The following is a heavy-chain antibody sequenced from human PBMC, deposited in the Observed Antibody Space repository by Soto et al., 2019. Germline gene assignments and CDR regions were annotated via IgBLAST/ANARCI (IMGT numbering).Heavy chain of an antibody. CDR3: LRLDVDSSSWLYLHY. V-gene: IGHV4-59*01. J-gene: IGHJ4*02. Sequence: PSETLSLTCTVSGDSISSYYWSWVRQPPGKGLEWIGYIYYIGSTDYNPSLKSRVTISVDTSKNQFSLKMRSVTAADTAVYYCLRLDVDSSSWLYLHYWGQGTLVTVSS. D-gene: IGHD6-6*01. CDR2: IYYIGST. CDR1: GDSISSYY.